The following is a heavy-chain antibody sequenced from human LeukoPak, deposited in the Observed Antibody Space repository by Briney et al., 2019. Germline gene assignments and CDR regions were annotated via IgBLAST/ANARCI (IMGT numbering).Heavy chain of an antibody. CDR1: GYTFTSYA. Sequence: ASVKVSCKASGYTFTSYAMHWVRQAPGQRLEWMGWINAGNGNTKYSQEFQGRVTITRDTSASTAYMELSSLRSEDMAVYYCAKDAGPNSVRYMDVWGRGTTVTISS. CDR2: INAGNGNT. V-gene: IGHV1-3*03. D-gene: IGHD2-8*01. J-gene: IGHJ6*03. CDR3: AKDAGPNSVRYMDV.